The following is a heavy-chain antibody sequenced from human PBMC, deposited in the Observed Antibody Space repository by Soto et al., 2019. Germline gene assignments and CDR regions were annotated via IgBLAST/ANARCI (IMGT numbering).Heavy chain of an antibody. CDR3: AKDGSITMVRGAPEELFSPDRSYYYYYMDV. CDR2: ISYDGSNK. D-gene: IGHD3-10*01. Sequence: GGSLRLSCAASGFTFSSYGMHWVRQAPGKGLEWVAVISYDGSNKYYADSVKGRFTISRDNSKNTLYLQMNSLRAEDTAVYYCAKDGSITMVRGAPEELFSPDRSYYYYYMDVWGKGTTVTVSS. CDR1: GFTFSSYG. J-gene: IGHJ6*03. V-gene: IGHV3-30*18.